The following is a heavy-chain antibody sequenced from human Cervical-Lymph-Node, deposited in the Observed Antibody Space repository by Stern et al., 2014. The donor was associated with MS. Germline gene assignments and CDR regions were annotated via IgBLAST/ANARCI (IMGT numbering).Heavy chain of an antibody. D-gene: IGHD3-22*01. CDR3: ASERLRSRHYDSSYYGMDV. CDR1: GGTFSNSV. Sequence: VQLVESGAEVKRPGSSVKVSCKAAGGTFSNSVISWVRQAPGQGLEWMGGIILMLGTSNYARKFQGRVKITADALTSTGDMEQGRLRSEDTAVYYCASERLRSRHYDSSYYGMDVWGQGTTVLVSS. CDR2: IILMLGTS. J-gene: IGHJ6*02. V-gene: IGHV1-69*01.